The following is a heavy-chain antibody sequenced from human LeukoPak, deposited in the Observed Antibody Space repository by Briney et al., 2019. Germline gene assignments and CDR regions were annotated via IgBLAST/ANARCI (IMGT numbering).Heavy chain of an antibody. V-gene: IGHV1-69*13. Sequence: SVKVSCKASGGTFSSYAISWVRQAPGQGLEWMGGIIPIFGTANYAQKFQGRVTITADESTSTAYMELSSLRSEDTAVYYCASLNSIPYYYYGMDVWGQGTTVTVSS. J-gene: IGHJ6*02. D-gene: IGHD4-23*01. CDR2: IIPIFGTA. CDR1: GGTFSSYA. CDR3: ASLNSIPYYYYGMDV.